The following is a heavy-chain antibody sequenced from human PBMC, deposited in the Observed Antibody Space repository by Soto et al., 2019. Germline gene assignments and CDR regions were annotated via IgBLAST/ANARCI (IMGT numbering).Heavy chain of an antibody. J-gene: IGHJ4*02. Sequence: EVQLLESGGGLVQPGGSLRLSCAASGFTFSSYAMTWVRQAPGKGLQWVSAITGSGGATYYADSVMGRFTIPRDNSKNTLYLKMNSLRAEDTAIYYCAKLGAMAYFDYWGQGTLVTVSS. CDR3: AKLGAMAYFDY. D-gene: IGHD5-18*01. CDR1: GFTFSSYA. V-gene: IGHV3-23*01. CDR2: ITGSGGAT.